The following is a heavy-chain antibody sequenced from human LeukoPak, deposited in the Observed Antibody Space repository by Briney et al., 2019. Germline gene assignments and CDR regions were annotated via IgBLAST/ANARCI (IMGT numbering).Heavy chain of an antibody. Sequence: PGGSLRLSCAASGFTFSSYSMNWVRQAPGKGLEWVSSISSSSSYIYYADSVKGRFTISRDNAKNSLYLQMNSLRAEDTAVYYCAKEKTTVTTRSGAFDIWGQGTMVTVSS. V-gene: IGHV3-21*01. CDR2: ISSSSSYI. D-gene: IGHD4-17*01. CDR1: GFTFSSYS. CDR3: AKEKTTVTTRSGAFDI. J-gene: IGHJ3*02.